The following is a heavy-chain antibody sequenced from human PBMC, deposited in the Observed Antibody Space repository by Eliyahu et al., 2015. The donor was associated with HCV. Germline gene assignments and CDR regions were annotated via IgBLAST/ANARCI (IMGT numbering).Heavy chain of an antibody. CDR2: IIPIFGTA. CDR3: ARDFSYCSSTSCYRRFDY. V-gene: IGHV1-69*01. CDR1: GGTFSSYA. D-gene: IGHD2-2*02. J-gene: IGHJ4*02. Sequence: QVQLVQSGAEVKKPGSSVKVSCKASGGTFSSYAISWVRQAPGQGVEGMGGIIPIFGTANYAQKFQGRVTITADESTSTAYMELSSLRSEDTAVYYCARDFSYCSSTSCYRRFDYWGQGTLVTVSS.